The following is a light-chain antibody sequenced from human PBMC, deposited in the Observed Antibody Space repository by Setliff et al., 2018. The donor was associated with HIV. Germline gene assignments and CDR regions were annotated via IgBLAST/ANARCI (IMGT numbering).Light chain of an antibody. Sequence: QSALTQPRSVSGSPGQSVTISCTGTASDIGNYKYVSWYQQQPDKAPKLIIYDVTKRPSGVPDRFSGSKSGNTASLTISGLQSEDEGDYFCCSYAGTYTSLYVFGAGT. CDR2: DVT. V-gene: IGLV2-11*01. CDR3: CSYAGTYTSLYV. CDR1: ASDIGNYKY. J-gene: IGLJ1*01.